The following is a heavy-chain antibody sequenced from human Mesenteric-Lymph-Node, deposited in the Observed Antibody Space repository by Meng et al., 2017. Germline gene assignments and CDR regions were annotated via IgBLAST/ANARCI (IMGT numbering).Heavy chain of an antibody. D-gene: IGHD4-23*01. CDR2: IVHGGST. V-gene: IGHV4-34*12. Sequence: SETLSLTCAVYGGSFSGYYWTWVRQPPGEGLEWIGEIVHGGSTNYNPSLKSRLTLLVDTSKNHFSLNLRSVTAADTAVYYCARDFGVNGWFDPWGQGALVTVSS. CDR3: ARDFGVNGWFDP. CDR1: GGSFSGYY. J-gene: IGHJ5*02.